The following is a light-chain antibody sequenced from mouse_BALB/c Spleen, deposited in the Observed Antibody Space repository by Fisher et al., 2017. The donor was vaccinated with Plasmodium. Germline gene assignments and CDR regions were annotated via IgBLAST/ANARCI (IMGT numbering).Light chain of an antibody. V-gene: IGKV1-135*01. CDR1: QSLLDSDGKTY. CDR3: SQSTHLPLT. J-gene: IGKJ5*01. CDR2: LVS. Sequence: DIVMTQTPLTLSVIIGQPASISCKSSQSLLDSDGKTYLNWLLQRPGQSPKRLISLVSELDSGVPDRFTGGGSGTDFTLKISRVEAEDLGVYFCSQSTHLPLTFGAGTKLELK.